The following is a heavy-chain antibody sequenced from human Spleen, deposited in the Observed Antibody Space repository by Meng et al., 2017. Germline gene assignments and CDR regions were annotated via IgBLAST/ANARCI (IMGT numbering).Heavy chain of an antibody. CDR3: ARGYYYDILTGYYSDALDT. V-gene: IGHV1-2*06. D-gene: IGHD3-9*01. CDR1: GYTFTDYY. J-gene: IGHJ3*02. Sequence: ASVKVSCKASGYTFTDYYLHWVRQAPGQGLEWMGRINPNSAGTNYAQKFQGRVTMTRDTSISTAYIELSRLRSDDTAVYYCARGYYYDILTGYYSDALDTWGQGTMVTVSS. CDR2: INPNSAGT.